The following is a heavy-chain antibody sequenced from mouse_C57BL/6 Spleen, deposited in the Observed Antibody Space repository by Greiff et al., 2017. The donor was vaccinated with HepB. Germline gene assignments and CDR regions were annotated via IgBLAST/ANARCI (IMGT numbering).Heavy chain of an antibody. CDR3: ARVSLKDYFDY. D-gene: IGHD1-3*01. V-gene: IGHV3-6*01. J-gene: IGHJ2*01. CDR2: ISYDGSN. CDR1: GYSITSGYY. Sequence: VQLQQSGPGLVKPSQSLSLTCSVTGYSITSGYYWNWIRQFPGNKLEWMGYISYDGSNNYNPSLKNRISITRDTSKNQFFLKLNSVTTEDTATYYCARVSLKDYFDYWGQGTTLTVSS.